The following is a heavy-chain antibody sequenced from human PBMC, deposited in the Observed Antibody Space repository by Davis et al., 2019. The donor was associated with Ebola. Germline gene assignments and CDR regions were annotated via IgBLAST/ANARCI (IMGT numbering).Heavy chain of an antibody. CDR3: TRDLFVAALYYFDY. CDR1: GFTFGDYA. J-gene: IGHJ4*02. CDR2: IRSKAYGGTT. Sequence: GESLKISCTASGFTFGDYAMSWFRQAPGKGLGWVGFIRSKAYGGTTEYAASVKGRFTISRDDSKSIAYLQMNSLKTEDTAVYYCTRDLFVAALYYFDYWGQGTLVTVSS. V-gene: IGHV3-49*03. D-gene: IGHD2-21*01.